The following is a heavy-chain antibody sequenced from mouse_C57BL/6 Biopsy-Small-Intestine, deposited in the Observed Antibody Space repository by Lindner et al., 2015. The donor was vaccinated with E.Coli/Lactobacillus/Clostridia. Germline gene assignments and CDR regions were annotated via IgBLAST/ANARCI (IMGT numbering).Heavy chain of an antibody. CDR2: ISSGSYTI. CDR1: GFTFSDYG. J-gene: IGHJ4*01. V-gene: IGHV5-17*01. CDR3: ARRGANYGTYYAMDY. Sequence: VQLQESWGRLSEAWRVLKLSCAASGFTFSDYGMHWVRQAPEKGLEWVAYISSGSYTIYYADTVKGRFTISRDNAKNTLFLQMTSLRSEDTAMYYCARRGANYGTYYAMDYWGQGTSVTVSS. D-gene: IGHD1-1*01.